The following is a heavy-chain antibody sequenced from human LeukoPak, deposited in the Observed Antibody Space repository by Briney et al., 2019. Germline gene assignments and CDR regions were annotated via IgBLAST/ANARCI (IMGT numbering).Heavy chain of an antibody. CDR3: TKLNSDYGAFP. CDR2: IKSKTDGGTT. CDR1: GFTFSNAW. Sequence: TGGSLRLSCAASGFTFSNAWMSWVRQAPGKGLEWVGRIKSKTDGGTTDYAAPVKGRFAISRDDSKNTLYLQMNSLKTEDTAVYYCTKLNSDYGAFPWGQGTLVTVSS. V-gene: IGHV3-15*01. D-gene: IGHD4-17*01. J-gene: IGHJ5*02.